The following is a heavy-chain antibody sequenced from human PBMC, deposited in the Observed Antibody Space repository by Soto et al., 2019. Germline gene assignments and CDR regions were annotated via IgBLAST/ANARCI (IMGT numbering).Heavy chain of an antibody. CDR2: IDASDSYT. D-gene: IGHD6-13*01. J-gene: IGHJ3*01. Sequence: PGDSLKISCKASGYIFTNYWITWVRQMPGKGLEWMGRIDASDSYTNYSPSYQGHVTISADKSITTAYLQWSSLKASDTAMYYCARHRIAADIFDVWGQGTMVTVSS. CDR3: ARHRIAADIFDV. V-gene: IGHV5-10-1*01. CDR1: GYIFTNYW.